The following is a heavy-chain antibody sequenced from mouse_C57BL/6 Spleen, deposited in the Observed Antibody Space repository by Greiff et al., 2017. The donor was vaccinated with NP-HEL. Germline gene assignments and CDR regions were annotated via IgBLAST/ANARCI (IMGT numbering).Heavy chain of an antibody. CDR3: ASYGYDYDSQYYAMDY. D-gene: IGHD2-4*01. J-gene: IGHJ4*01. CDR1: GYSFTGYY. V-gene: IGHV1-42*01. CDR2: INPSTGGT. Sequence: VQLKESGPELVKPGASVKISCKASGYSFTGYYMNWVKQSPEKSLEWIGEINPSTGGTTYNQKFKAKATLTVDKSSSTAYMQLKSLTSEDSAVYYCASYGYDYDSQYYAMDYWGQGTSVTVSS.